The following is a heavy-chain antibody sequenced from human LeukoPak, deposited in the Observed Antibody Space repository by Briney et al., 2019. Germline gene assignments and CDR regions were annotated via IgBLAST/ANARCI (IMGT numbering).Heavy chain of an antibody. CDR3: ATWIVSSNTFDY. J-gene: IGHJ4*02. CDR2: IYYSGST. CDR1: GGSITSNY. V-gene: IGHV4-59*01. D-gene: IGHD4-11*01. Sequence: PSETLSLTCTVSGGSITSNYWSWIRPPPGKGLEWIGYIYYSGSTNYNPSLESRVTISADTSKNQFSLRLNSVTAADTAVYYCATWIVSSNTFDYWGQGTLVTVSS.